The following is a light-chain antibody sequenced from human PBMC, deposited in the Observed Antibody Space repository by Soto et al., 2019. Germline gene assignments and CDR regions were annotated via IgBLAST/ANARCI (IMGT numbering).Light chain of an antibody. CDR2: GAS. Sequence: EIVLTQSPGTLSLSPEERATLSCRASQTINSAYLAWYQQRPGQAPRLLIYGASTRATGIPARFSGSGSGTEFTLTISSLQSEDFAVYYCQQYNYWPPWTFGQGTKVDI. V-gene: IGKV3-15*01. CDR1: QTINSAY. CDR3: QQYNYWPPWT. J-gene: IGKJ1*01.